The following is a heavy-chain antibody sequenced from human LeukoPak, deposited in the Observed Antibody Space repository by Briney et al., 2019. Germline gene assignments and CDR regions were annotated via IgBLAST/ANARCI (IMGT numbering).Heavy chain of an antibody. CDR1: GGSISSYY. Sequence: SETLSLTCTVSGGSISSYYWSWIRQPAGKEFEWIGRIYTSGSTNYNPSLKSRVTMSVDTSKNQFSLKLTSVTAADTAVYYCARDRGLYGEVLFDPWGQGTLVTVSS. CDR2: IYTSGST. CDR3: ARDRGLYGEVLFDP. V-gene: IGHV4-4*07. J-gene: IGHJ5*02. D-gene: IGHD3-10*01.